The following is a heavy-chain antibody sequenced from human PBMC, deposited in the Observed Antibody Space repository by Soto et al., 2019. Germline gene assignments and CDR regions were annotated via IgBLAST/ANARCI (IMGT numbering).Heavy chain of an antibody. V-gene: IGHV1-69*04. CDR2: INPIRRIT. J-gene: IGHJ4*02. CDR1: GGTFRNYP. CDR3: ARASIYCSGGSCYSRYYFDY. Sequence: SVKVSCKASGGTFRNYPVSWVRQVPGQGLEWMGIINPIRRITCYAQKFQGRVTMTRDTSTSTVYMELSSLRSEDTAVYYCARASIYCSGGSCYSRYYFDYWGQGTLVTV. D-gene: IGHD2-15*01.